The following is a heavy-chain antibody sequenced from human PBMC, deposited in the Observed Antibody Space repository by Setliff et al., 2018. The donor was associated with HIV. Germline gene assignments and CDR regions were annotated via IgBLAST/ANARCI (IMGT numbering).Heavy chain of an antibody. CDR3: ARDGPMGRFDF. CDR1: GGSVNTYY. J-gene: IGHJ4*02. CDR2: IYYSGGT. Sequence: PSETLSLTCTVSGGSVNTYYWSWIRQPPGKGLEWIGYIYYSGGTHYNPSLKSRVTISVDTPKNQFSLKLSSVTAADTAVYYCARDGPMGRFDFWGQGTLVTVSS. V-gene: IGHV4-59*02. D-gene: IGHD1-26*01.